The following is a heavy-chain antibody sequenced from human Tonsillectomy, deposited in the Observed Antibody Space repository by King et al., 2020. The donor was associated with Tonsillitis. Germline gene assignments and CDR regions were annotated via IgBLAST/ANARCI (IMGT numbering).Heavy chain of an antibody. J-gene: IGHJ4*02. Sequence: VQLVQSGGGLVQPGRSLRLSCAASGLTFDDYAMHWVRQAPGKGLEWVSGISWNSGSIGYADSVKGRFTISRDNAKNSLYLQMNSLRAEDTALYYCAKDKGGGGSSLFDYWGQGTLVTVSS. V-gene: IGHV3-9*01. CDR3: AKDKGGGGSSLFDY. CDR1: GLTFDDYA. D-gene: IGHD3-16*01. CDR2: ISWNSGSI.